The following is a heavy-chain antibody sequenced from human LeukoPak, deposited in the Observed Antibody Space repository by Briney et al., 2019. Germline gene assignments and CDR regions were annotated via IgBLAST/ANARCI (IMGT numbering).Heavy chain of an antibody. D-gene: IGHD1-26*01. Sequence: GGSLRLSCATSGFPFTETWMHWVRQAPGKGLEWLSYISSSGSTIYYADSVKGRFTISRDNAKNSLYLQMNSLRAEDTAVYYCARDGGEWELDYWGQGTLVTVST. J-gene: IGHJ4*02. CDR2: ISSSGSTI. V-gene: IGHV3-11*04. CDR3: ARDGGEWELDY. CDR1: GFPFTETW.